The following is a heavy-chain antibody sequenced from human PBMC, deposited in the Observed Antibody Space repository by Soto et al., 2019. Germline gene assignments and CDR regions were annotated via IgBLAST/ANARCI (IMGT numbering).Heavy chain of an antibody. V-gene: IGHV3-53*04. D-gene: IGHD3-10*01. CDR3: ARDGPSYYASRMYV. Sequence: EVQLVESGGGLVQPGGSLRLSCVASGIPVSSNYMTWVRQAPGKGLEWVSVLHSGGDTYYANSVKGRFTISRHDSTNTLYLQMNSLTPEDTAVYYCARDGPSYYASRMYVWGQGTTVTVSS. CDR1: GIPVSSNY. J-gene: IGHJ6*02. CDR2: LHSGGDT.